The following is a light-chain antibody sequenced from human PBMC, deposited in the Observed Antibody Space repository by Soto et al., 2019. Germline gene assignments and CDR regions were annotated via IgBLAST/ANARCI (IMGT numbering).Light chain of an antibody. V-gene: IGKV3-15*01. J-gene: IGKJ1*01. Sequence: ETVLTQSPGTLSLSPGETATLSCRASQRVSSSYLAWYQQKPGQAPRLLIYGASTRATGIPARFSGGGSGTEFTLTISSLQSEDFAVYFCQQYSKWPPTFGQGTKVDIK. CDR3: QQYSKWPPT. CDR1: QRVSSSY. CDR2: GAS.